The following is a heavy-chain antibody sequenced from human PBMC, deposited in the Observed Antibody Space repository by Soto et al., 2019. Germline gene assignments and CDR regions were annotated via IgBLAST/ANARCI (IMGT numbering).Heavy chain of an antibody. J-gene: IGHJ6*02. CDR2: ISYDGSNK. CDR1: GFTFSSYA. V-gene: IGHV3-30-3*01. D-gene: IGHD3-3*01. CDR3: ARVARGGDFWSGWCTV. Sequence: PGGSLRLSCAASGFTFSSYAMHWVRQAPGKGLEWVAVISYDGSNKYYADSVKGRFTISRDNSKNTLYLQMNSLRAEDTAVYYCARVARGGDFWSGWCTVWGQGTTVTVSS.